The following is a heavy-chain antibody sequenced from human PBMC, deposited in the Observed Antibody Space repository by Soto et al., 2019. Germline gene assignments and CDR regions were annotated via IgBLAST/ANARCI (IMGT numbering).Heavy chain of an antibody. J-gene: IGHJ6*02. CDR3: AKDGGDYQPTTGYGMDV. CDR1: GFTFSSYA. CDR2: ISGSGGST. V-gene: IGHV3-23*01. Sequence: PGGSLRLSCAASGFTFSSYAMSWVRQAPGKGLEWVSAISGSGGSTYYADSVKGRFTISRDNSKNTLYLQMNSLRAEDTAVYYCAKDGGDYQPTTGYGMDVWGQGTTVTVSS. D-gene: IGHD2-21*02.